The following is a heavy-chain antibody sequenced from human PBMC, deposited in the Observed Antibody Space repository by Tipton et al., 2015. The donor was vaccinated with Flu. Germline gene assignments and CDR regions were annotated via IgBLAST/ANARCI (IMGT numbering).Heavy chain of an antibody. Sequence: QVQLVQSGAEVKKPGASVKVSCKASGYTFTSSGISWVRQAPGQGLEWMGWISAYNGNTNYAQKLQGRVTMTTDTSTSTAYMELRSLRCEDTAVYDCASVPHCTGGVSYGWFDPWGQGTLVTVSS. CDR2: ISAYNGNT. D-gene: IGHD2-8*02. J-gene: IGHJ5*02. CDR1: GYTFTSSG. V-gene: IGHV1-18*01. CDR3: ASVPHCTGGVSYGWFDP.